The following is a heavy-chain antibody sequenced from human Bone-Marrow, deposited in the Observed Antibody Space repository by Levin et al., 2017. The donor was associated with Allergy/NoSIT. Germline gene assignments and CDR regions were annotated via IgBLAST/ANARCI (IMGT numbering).Heavy chain of an antibody. V-gene: IGHV3-21*01. CDR2: ITSSSSYI. CDR1: GFTFSTYT. CDR3: ARGLEYSGLP. J-gene: IGHJ5*02. Sequence: GGSLRLSCAASGFTFSTYTMNWVRQAPGKGLDWVSSITSSSSYIYYADSVKGRFPISRDNAKNSLYLQMNSLRVEDTAVYYCARGLEYSGLPWGQGTLVTVSS. D-gene: IGHD5-12*01.